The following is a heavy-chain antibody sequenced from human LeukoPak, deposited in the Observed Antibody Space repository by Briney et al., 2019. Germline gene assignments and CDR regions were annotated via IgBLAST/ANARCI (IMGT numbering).Heavy chain of an antibody. V-gene: IGHV1-8*01. CDR2: MNPNSGNT. J-gene: IGHJ5*02. CDR1: GYTFTSYD. CDR3: ARGSPPNYYGSGSYLLGFDA. D-gene: IGHD3-10*01. Sequence: GASVKVSCKASGYTFTSYDINWVRQATGQGLEWMGWMNPNSGNTGYAQKFQGRVTMTRNTSISTAYMELSSLRSEDTAVYYCARGSPPNYYGSGSYLLGFDAWGQGTLVTVSS.